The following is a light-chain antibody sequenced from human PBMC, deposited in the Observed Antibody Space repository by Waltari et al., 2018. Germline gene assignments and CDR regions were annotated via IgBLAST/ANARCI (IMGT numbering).Light chain of an antibody. CDR1: SSDVGSYNL. J-gene: IGLJ2*01. Sequence: QSALTQPASVSGSPGQSITISCTGTSSDVGSYNLVSWYQQHPGRAPKPMIYEVSERPSGVSNRFSGSKSGNTASLTISGLQAEDEADYYCCSYTGSPHVVFGGGTKLTVL. CDR2: EVS. CDR3: CSYTGSPHVV. V-gene: IGLV2-23*02.